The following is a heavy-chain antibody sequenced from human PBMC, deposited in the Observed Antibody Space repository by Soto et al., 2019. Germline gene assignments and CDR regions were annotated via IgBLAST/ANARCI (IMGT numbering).Heavy chain of an antibody. CDR1: GFSLSTSGVG. V-gene: IGHV2-5*02. J-gene: IGHJ4*02. Sequence: QITLKESGPTLVKPTQTLTLTCNLSGFSLSTSGVGVGWFRQPPGKALEWLALLYWGDDKRYRPSLKNRLTVTKDTSENQVVLTMTNLDPVDTATYFCAYSPQVTETTYYFESWAQGTQVTVSS. CDR2: LYWGDDK. D-gene: IGHD4-17*01. CDR3: AYSPQVTETTYYFES.